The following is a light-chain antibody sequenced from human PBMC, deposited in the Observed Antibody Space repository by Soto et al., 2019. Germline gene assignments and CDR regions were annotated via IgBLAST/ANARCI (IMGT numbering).Light chain of an antibody. J-gene: IGKJ2*01. CDR2: DAS. CDR3: QQRGSSLT. CDR1: QSVSSF. V-gene: IGKV3-11*01. Sequence: EIVLTQSPATLSLSPGERATLSCRASQSVSSFLAWYQQKPGHAPRLLIFDASNRDTGIPARFSGSGSGTDFPLTISSLEPEDFALYYCQQRGSSLTFGQGTKLQL.